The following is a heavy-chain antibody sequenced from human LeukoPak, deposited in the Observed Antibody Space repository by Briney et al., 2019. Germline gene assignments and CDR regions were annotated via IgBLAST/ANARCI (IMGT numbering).Heavy chain of an antibody. CDR1: GFTVSSNY. J-gene: IGHJ4*02. Sequence: GGSLRLSCAASGFTVSSNYMSWVRQAPGKGLEWVSVIYNSGGTYYADSMKGRFTISRDNSKNTLYLRMNSLRAEDTAVYYCARDVRYCSGGSCSSWGPGTLVTVSS. V-gene: IGHV3-53*01. CDR2: IYNSGGT. D-gene: IGHD2-15*01. CDR3: ARDVRYCSGGSCSS.